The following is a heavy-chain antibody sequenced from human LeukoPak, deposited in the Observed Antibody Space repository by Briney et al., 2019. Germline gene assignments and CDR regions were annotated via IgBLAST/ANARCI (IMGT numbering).Heavy chain of an antibody. J-gene: IGHJ5*02. CDR2: IYYSGST. CDR1: GGSISSGDYY. Sequence: SQTLSLTCTVSGGSISSGDYYCSWIRQPPGKGLEWIGHIYYSGSTYYNPSLKSRVTISVDTSKNQFSLKLSSVTAADTAVYYCARVRWGIDGDYGDWFDPWGQGTLVTVSS. V-gene: IGHV4-30-4*01. CDR3: ARVRWGIDGDYGDWFDP. D-gene: IGHD4-17*01.